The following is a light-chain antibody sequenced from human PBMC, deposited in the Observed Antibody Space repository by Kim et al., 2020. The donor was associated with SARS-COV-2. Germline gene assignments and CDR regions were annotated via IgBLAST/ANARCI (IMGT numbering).Light chain of an antibody. CDR1: SGSIASNY. V-gene: IGLV6-57*04. J-gene: IGLJ3*02. CDR3: QSYDSSNPWV. Sequence: NFMLTQPHSVSESPGKTVTISCTRSSGSIASNYVQWYQQRPGSAPTTVIYEDNQRPSGVPDRFSGSIDSSSNSASLTISGLKTEDEVDYYCQSYDSSNPWVFGGGTQLTVL. CDR2: EDN.